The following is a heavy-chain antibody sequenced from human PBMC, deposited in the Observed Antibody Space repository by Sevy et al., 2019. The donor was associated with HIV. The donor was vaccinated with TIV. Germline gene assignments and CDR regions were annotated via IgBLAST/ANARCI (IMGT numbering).Heavy chain of an antibody. Sequence: SETLSLTCTIFGGSISAYYWSWFRQPPGRGLEYIGYIYYSGSTNYNPSLKSRVTISVDTSKNQFSLRLTSVTTADTATYYCARAPPVRSGDDSLNWFDPWGRGALVTVSS. CDR3: ARAPPVRSGDDSLNWFDP. D-gene: IGHD6-25*01. CDR1: GGSISAYY. J-gene: IGHJ5*02. CDR2: IYYSGST. V-gene: IGHV4-59*01.